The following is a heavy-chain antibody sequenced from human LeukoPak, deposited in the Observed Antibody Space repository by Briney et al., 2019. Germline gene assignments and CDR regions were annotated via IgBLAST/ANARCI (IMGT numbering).Heavy chain of an antibody. CDR2: ISSSGSTI. J-gene: IGHJ4*02. CDR1: GFTFSSYE. V-gene: IGHV3-48*03. CDR3: AKSDYFDS. Sequence: GGSLRLSCAASGFTFSSYEMNWVRQAPGKGLEWVSYISSSGSTIYYADSVKGRFTISRDNARNTLYLQMNGLRAEDTAVYYCAKSDYFDSWGQGTLVTVSS.